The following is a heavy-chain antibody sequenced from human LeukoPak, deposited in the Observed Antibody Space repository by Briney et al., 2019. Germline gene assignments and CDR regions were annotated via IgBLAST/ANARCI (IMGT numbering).Heavy chain of an antibody. Sequence: SVKVSCKASGGTFSSYTISWVRQAPGQGLEWMGRIIPILGIANYAQKFQGRVTITADKSTSTAYMELSSLRSEDTAVYYCAREPYYGSGSSAFDTWGQGTMVTVSS. CDR1: GGTFSSYT. CDR2: IIPILGIA. J-gene: IGHJ3*02. D-gene: IGHD3-10*01. V-gene: IGHV1-69*02. CDR3: AREPYYGSGSSAFDT.